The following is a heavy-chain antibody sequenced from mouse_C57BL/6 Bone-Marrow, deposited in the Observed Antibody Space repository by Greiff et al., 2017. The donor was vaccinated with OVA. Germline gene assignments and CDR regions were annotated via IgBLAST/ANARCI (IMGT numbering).Heavy chain of an antibody. CDR2: IDPETGGT. CDR3: TRSEIYDGYQGAMDY. J-gene: IGHJ4*01. Sequence: QVQLQQSGAELVRPGASVTLSCKASGYTFTDYEMHWVKQTPVHGLEWIGAIDPETGGTAYNQKFKGKAILTADKSSSTAYMELRSLTSEDSAVYYCTRSEIYDGYQGAMDYWGQGTSVTVSS. CDR1: GYTFTDYE. V-gene: IGHV1-15*01. D-gene: IGHD2-3*01.